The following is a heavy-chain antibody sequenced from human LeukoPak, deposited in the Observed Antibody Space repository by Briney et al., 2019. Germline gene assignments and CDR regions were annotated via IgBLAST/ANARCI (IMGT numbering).Heavy chain of an antibody. Sequence: PSETLSLTCAVYGGSFSGYYWSWIRQPPGKGLEWIGEINHSGSTNYNPSLKSRVTISVDTSKNQFSLKLSSVTPEDTAVYYCARRLTQYDCFDPWGQGILVAVSS. CDR3: ARRLTQYDCFDP. CDR2: INHSGST. D-gene: IGHD2-2*01. V-gene: IGHV4-34*01. J-gene: IGHJ5*02. CDR1: GGSFSGYY.